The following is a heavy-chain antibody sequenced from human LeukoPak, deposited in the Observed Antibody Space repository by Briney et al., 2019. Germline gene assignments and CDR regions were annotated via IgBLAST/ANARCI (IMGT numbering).Heavy chain of an antibody. CDR3: ARDYQVRGPPHGWFDP. V-gene: IGHV1-2*02. D-gene: IGHD3-10*01. CDR2: INPNSGGT. Sequence: GASVKVSCKASGYTFTGYYMHWVRQAPGQGLEWMGWINPNSGGTNYAQKFQGRVTMTRDTSISTAYMELSRLRSDDTAVYYCARDYQVRGPPHGWFDPWGQGTLVTVSS. CDR1: GYTFTGYY. J-gene: IGHJ5*02.